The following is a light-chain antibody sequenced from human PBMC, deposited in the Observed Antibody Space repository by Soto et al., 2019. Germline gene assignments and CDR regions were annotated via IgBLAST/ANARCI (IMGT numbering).Light chain of an antibody. J-gene: IGKJ5*01. CDR1: QSFRGL. CDR2: DAY. V-gene: IGKV3-11*01. CDR3: QHFGSSPPVI. Sequence: EVVLTQSPVTLSLSPGERATLSCRASQSFRGLLAWYQQKPGQAPRLLIYDAYNRATGIPPRFSGSGSGSEFSLTISGLEPEDFAVYFCQHFGSSPPVIFGQGTRLEIK.